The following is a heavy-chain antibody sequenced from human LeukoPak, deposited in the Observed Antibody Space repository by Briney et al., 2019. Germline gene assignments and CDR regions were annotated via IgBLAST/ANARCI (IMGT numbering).Heavy chain of an antibody. J-gene: IGHJ5*02. CDR3: ARITVGIVDDAFDP. V-gene: IGHV1-8*02. Sequence: ASVKVSCKASGGIFSSDVFSWVRQAPGQGLEWMGWMNPNSGNTGYAQKFQGRVTMTRNTSISTAYMELSSLRSEDTAVYYCARITVGIVDDAFDPWGQGTLVTVSS. CDR1: GGIFSSDV. CDR2: MNPNSGNT. D-gene: IGHD3-22*01.